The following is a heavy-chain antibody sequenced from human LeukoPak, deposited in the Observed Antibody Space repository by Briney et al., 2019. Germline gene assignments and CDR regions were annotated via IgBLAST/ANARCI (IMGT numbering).Heavy chain of an antibody. D-gene: IGHD6-19*01. V-gene: IGHV3-74*01. Sequence: PGGSMRLSCAASGLTFSSHWMHWVRQAPGKGLVWVSRITNDGSSTTYADSVKGRFTISRDNSKNTLYLQMNSLRAEDTAVYYCAKDPWLAHFDYWGQGTLVTVSS. J-gene: IGHJ4*02. CDR2: ITNDGSST. CDR3: AKDPWLAHFDY. CDR1: GLTFSSHW.